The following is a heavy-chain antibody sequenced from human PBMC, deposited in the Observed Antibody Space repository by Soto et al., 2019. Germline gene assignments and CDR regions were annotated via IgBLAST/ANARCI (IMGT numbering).Heavy chain of an antibody. V-gene: IGHV3-23*01. CDR2: ISGGGGTT. CDR1: EFTFSSYA. CDR3: AKGKVAYVNSGLEHFDYSPENV. D-gene: IGHD3-22*01. J-gene: IGHJ6*02. Sequence: PGGSLRLSFAASEFTFSSYAKNWVRQGPGKGLEWVSVISGGGGTTYYADSVKGRFRISRDNSKNKLYLQMNSQRVEDTAVYFSAKGKVAYVNSGLEHFDYSPENVWGQGTRVTVTS.